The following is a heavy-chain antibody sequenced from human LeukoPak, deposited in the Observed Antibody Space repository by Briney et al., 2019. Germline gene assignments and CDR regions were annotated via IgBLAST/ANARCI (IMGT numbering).Heavy chain of an antibody. CDR3: ATKSFYYVNDY. V-gene: IGHV3-21*01. CDR1: GFTFSSYS. CDR2: ISSSSSYI. J-gene: IGHJ4*02. D-gene: IGHD3-10*02. Sequence: GGSLRLSCAASGFTFSSYSMNWVRQAPGKGLERVSSISSSSSYIYYADSVKGRFTISRDNARNSLYLQMNSLRAEDTAVYYCATKSFYYVNDYWGQGTLVTVSS.